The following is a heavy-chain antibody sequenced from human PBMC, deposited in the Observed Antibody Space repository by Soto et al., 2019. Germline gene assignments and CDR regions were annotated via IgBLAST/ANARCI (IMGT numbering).Heavy chain of an antibody. CDR1: GYTFTSYG. Sequence: ASVKVSCKASGYTFTSYGINWVRQAPGQGLEWMGWISAYNGDTNYAQNLPGRVTMTTDTSTTTAYMELRSLRSDDTAVYYCAKSLYSSSSYADYWGQGTLVTVSS. D-gene: IGHD6-6*01. J-gene: IGHJ4*02. CDR3: AKSLYSSSSYADY. V-gene: IGHV1-18*01. CDR2: ISAYNGDT.